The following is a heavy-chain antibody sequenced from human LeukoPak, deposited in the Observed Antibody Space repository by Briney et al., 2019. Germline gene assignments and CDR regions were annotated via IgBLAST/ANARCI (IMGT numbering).Heavy chain of an antibody. CDR3: ARRESH. CDR1: GYTFSSGY. V-gene: IGHV1-69*02. D-gene: IGHD5-24*01. J-gene: IGHJ4*02. Sequence: SVKVSCKASGYTFSSGYYLHWVRQAPGQGLEWMGRIIPILGIANYAQKFQGRVTITADKSTSTAYMELSSLRSEDTAVYYCARRESHWGQGTPVTVSS. CDR2: IIPILGIA.